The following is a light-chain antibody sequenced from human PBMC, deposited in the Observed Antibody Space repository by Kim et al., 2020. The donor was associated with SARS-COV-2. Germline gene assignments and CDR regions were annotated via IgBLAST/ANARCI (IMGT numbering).Light chain of an antibody. Sequence: SPGQRATLSCSASQSVRSSYLAWYQQKPGQAPRLLIYGASSRATGIPDRFSGSGSGTDFTLTSSRLEPEDFAVYYCQQYGSSPPYTFGQGTKLEI. CDR2: GAS. J-gene: IGKJ2*01. CDR1: QSVRSSY. CDR3: QQYGSSPPYT. V-gene: IGKV3-20*01.